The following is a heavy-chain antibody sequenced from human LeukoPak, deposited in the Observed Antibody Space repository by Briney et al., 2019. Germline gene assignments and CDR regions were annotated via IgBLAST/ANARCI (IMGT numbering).Heavy chain of an antibody. CDR1: GFTFSSYA. D-gene: IGHD3-3*01. Sequence: GRSLRLSCAASGFTFSSYAMHWVRQAPGKGLEWVAVISYDGSNKYYADSVKGRFTISRDNSKNTLYLQMGSLRAEDMAVYYCARGDFWGAYYYYYGMDVWGQGTTVTVSS. V-gene: IGHV3-30*14. J-gene: IGHJ6*02. CDR3: ARGDFWGAYYYYYGMDV. CDR2: ISYDGSNK.